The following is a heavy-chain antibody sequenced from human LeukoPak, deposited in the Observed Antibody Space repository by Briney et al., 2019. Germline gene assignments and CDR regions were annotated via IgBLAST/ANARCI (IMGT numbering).Heavy chain of an antibody. CDR3: ASPRGFSYGYFDN. Sequence: SETLSLTCTVSGGSIRSYYWSWIRQSPGKGLEWIGYIYYSGITNYNPYLKSRVTISADTSKNQFSLTLGSVSATDTAVYYCASPRGFSYGYFDNWGQGTLVTVSS. CDR1: GGSIRSYY. J-gene: IGHJ4*02. V-gene: IGHV4-59*08. CDR2: IYYSGIT. D-gene: IGHD5-18*01.